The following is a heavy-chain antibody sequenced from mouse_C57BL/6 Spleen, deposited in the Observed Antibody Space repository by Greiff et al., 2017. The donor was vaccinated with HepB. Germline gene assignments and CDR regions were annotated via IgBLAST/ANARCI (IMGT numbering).Heavy chain of an antibody. CDR1: GYAFSSSW. CDR2: IYPGDGDT. Sequence: QVQLQQSGPELVKPGASVKISCKASGYAFSSSWMNWVKQRPGKGLEWIGRIYPGDGDTNYNGKFKGKATLTADKSSSTAYMKLSSLTSEDSAVYFCAREGYYYGSSYFDYWGQGTTLTVSS. V-gene: IGHV1-82*01. CDR3: AREGYYYGSSYFDY. D-gene: IGHD1-1*01. J-gene: IGHJ2*01.